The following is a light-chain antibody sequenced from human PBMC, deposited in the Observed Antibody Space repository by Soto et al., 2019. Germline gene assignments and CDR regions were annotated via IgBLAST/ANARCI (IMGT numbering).Light chain of an antibody. CDR2: DVS. Sequence: QSVLTQPASVSGSPGQSITISCTGTSSDVGGYNYVSWYQQHPGKAPKLLINDVSNRTSGISGRFSGSKSGNTASLTISGLQAEDEADYYCSSYTSSTTNVFGTGTKVTVL. J-gene: IGLJ1*01. CDR3: SSYTSSTTNV. V-gene: IGLV2-14*03. CDR1: SSDVGGYNY.